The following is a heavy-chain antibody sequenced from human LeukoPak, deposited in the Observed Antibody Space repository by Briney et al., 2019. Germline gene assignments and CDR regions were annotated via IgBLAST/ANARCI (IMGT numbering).Heavy chain of an antibody. D-gene: IGHD6-19*01. J-gene: IGHJ3*02. CDR2: ISGSGGST. CDR3: ATRSLESRQWLAGGAFDI. CDR1: GFTFSNYA. V-gene: IGHV3-23*01. Sequence: PGGSLRLSCAASGFTFSNYAMSWVRQAPGMGLEWVSGISGSGGSTYYADSVKGRFTISRDDSKNTLYLQMNSLRAEDTAVYYCATRSLESRQWLAGGAFDIWGQGTMVTVSS.